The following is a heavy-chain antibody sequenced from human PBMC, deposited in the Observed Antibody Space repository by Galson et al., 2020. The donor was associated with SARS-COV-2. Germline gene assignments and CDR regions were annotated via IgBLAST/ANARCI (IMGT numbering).Heavy chain of an antibody. CDR1: GITFSSYW. Sequence: TGGSLRLSCAASGITFSSYWMNWVRQAPGKGLEWVANIKQDGSEKYYVDSVKGRFTISRDNAKNSLYLQMNSLRAEDTAVYYCARDMGSGSGESYHYYGMDVWGQGTTVTVSS. CDR2: IKQDGSEK. J-gene: IGHJ6*02. CDR3: ARDMGSGSGESYHYYGMDV. V-gene: IGHV3-7*01. D-gene: IGHD3-10*01.